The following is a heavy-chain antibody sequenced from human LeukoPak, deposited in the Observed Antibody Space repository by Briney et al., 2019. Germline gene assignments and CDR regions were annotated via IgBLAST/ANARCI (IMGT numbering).Heavy chain of an antibody. V-gene: IGHV1-46*01. D-gene: IGHD3-10*01. CDR3: ARGSSGSGSYYTFDY. CDR1: GYTFTSYY. J-gene: IGHJ4*02. Sequence: AAVKVSCKASGYTFTSYYMHWVRQAPRQGLKWMGIINPRSGSTSYAQKFQGRVTMTRDTSTSTVYMELSSLRSEDTAVYYCARGSSGSGSYYTFDYWGQGTLVTVSS. CDR2: INPRSGST.